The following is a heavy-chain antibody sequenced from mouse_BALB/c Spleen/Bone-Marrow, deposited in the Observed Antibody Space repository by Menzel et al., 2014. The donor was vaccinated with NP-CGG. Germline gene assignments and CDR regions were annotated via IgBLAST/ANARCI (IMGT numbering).Heavy chain of an antibody. Sequence: DVMLVESGGGLVKPGGSLKLSCAASGFTFSSYTMSWVRQTPEKRLEWVATITSVGVYTYYPDSVKGRFTTSRDNAKNTLYLQMSSLKSEDTAMYYCTRDLYDGYSYYAMDYWGQGTSVTVSS. CDR1: GFTFSSYT. J-gene: IGHJ4*01. CDR2: ITSVGVYT. CDR3: TRDLYDGYSYYAMDY. V-gene: IGHV5-6-4*01. D-gene: IGHD2-3*01.